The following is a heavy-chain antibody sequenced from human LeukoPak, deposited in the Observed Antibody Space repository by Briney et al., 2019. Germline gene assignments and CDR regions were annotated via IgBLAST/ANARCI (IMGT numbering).Heavy chain of an antibody. Sequence: GASVKVSCKASGYTFTSYAMHWVRQAPGQRLEWMGWINAGNGNTKYSQKFQGRVTITRDTSASTAYMELSSLRSEGTAVYYCARDRYSGYSSTYFDYWGQGTPVTVSS. V-gene: IGHV1-3*01. CDR2: INAGNGNT. J-gene: IGHJ4*02. CDR1: GYTFTSYA. CDR3: ARDRYSGYSSTYFDY. D-gene: IGHD6-13*01.